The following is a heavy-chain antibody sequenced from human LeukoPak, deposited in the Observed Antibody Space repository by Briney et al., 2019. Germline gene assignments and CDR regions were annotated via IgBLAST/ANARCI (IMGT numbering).Heavy chain of an antibody. CDR1: GFTFSSYW. V-gene: IGHV3-74*01. CDR2: INSDGSST. J-gene: IGHJ4*02. CDR3: ARYYYDSSGYYSGLFDY. D-gene: IGHD3-22*01. Sequence: GGSLRLCCAASGFTFSSYWMHWVRQAPGKGLVWVSRINSDGSSTSYADSVKGRFTISRDNAKNTLYLQMNSLRAEDTAVYYCARYYYDSSGYYSGLFDYWGQGTLVTVSS.